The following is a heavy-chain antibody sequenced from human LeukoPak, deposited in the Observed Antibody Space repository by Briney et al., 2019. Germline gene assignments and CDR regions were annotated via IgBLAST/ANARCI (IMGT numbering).Heavy chain of an antibody. D-gene: IGHD4/OR15-4a*01. V-gene: IGHV4-39*07. J-gene: IGHJ4*02. Sequence: SETLSLTCTVSGGPISSSDYYWGWIRQPPGKGLEWIGSIHYLGSTYYHPSLKSRVTISIDTSKDQFSLKLSSVTAADTALYYCARDSPDYADYWGQGTLVTVSS. CDR2: IHYLGST. CDR3: ARDSPDYADY. CDR1: GGPISSSDYY.